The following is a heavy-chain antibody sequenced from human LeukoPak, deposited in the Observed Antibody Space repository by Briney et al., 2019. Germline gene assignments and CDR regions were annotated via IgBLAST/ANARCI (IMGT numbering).Heavy chain of an antibody. CDR3: AGFGPLSTCIQLVPFDY. CDR2: IIPIFGTA. D-gene: IGHD1-1*01. V-gene: IGHV1-69*05. CDR1: GGTFSSYA. J-gene: IGHJ4*02. Sequence: ASVKVSCKASGGTFSSYAISWVRQAPGQGLEWMGGIIPIFGTANYAQKLQGRVTINTDESTSTAYMGLSSLRSEDTAVYYCAGFGPLSTCIQLVPFDYWGQGTLVTVSS.